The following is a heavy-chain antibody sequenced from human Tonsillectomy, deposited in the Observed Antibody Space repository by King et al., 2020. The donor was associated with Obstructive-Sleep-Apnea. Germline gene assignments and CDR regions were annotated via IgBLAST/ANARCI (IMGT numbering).Heavy chain of an antibody. CDR3: AGDPQGIAMAGTYPFDY. Sequence: DVQLVESGGGLVKPGGSLRLSCAASGFTFSRHSMNWVRQAPGKGLEWVSFISSSGDHIDYADSVKGRVTISRDNAKSSLYLQMHSLRAEDTAVYYCAGDPQGIAMAGTYPFDYWGRGTLVTVSS. J-gene: IGHJ4*02. D-gene: IGHD6-19*01. CDR1: GFTFSRHS. CDR2: ISSSGDHI. V-gene: IGHV3-21*01.